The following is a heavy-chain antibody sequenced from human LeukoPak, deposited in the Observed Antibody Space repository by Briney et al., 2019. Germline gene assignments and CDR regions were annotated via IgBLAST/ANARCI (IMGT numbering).Heavy chain of an antibody. V-gene: IGHV3-21*01. Sequence: KPGGSLRLSCTVSEFTFGSYSMNWVRQAPGKGLEWVASINRGATYIYYADSMKGRFTISRDDAKSSLYLQMNSLRAEDTAVYYCVRLRRNSDSSGYYYYYDYWGQGILVTVSS. CDR1: EFTFGSYS. CDR2: INRGATYI. CDR3: VRLRRNSDSSGYYYYYDY. J-gene: IGHJ4*02. D-gene: IGHD3-22*01.